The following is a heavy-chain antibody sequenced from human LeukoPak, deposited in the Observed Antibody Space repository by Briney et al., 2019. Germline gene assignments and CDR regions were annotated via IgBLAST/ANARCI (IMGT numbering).Heavy chain of an antibody. CDR1: GGSFSSYY. V-gene: IGHV4-59*01. CDR3: ARDPHYYDSSGYLNYFDY. D-gene: IGHD3-22*01. Sequence: SETLSLTCAVYGGSFSSYYWSWIRQPPGKGLEWIGYIYYSGSTNYNPLLKSRVTISVDASKNQFSLKLSSVTAADTAVYYCARDPHYYDSSGYLNYFDYWGQGTLVTVSS. J-gene: IGHJ4*02. CDR2: IYYSGST.